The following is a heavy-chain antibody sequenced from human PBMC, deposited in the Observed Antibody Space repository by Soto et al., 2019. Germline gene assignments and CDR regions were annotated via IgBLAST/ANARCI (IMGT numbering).Heavy chain of an antibody. CDR1: GFTFSSYA. Sequence: GGSLRLSCAASGFTFSSYAMHWVRQAPGKGLEYVSAISSNGGSTYYANSVKGRFTISRDNSKNTLYLQMGSLRAEDMAVYYCARDKSERYGDYVGQNYYYYMDVWGKGTTVTVSS. CDR3: ARDKSERYGDYVGQNYYYYMDV. CDR2: ISSNGGST. V-gene: IGHV3-64*01. D-gene: IGHD4-17*01. J-gene: IGHJ6*03.